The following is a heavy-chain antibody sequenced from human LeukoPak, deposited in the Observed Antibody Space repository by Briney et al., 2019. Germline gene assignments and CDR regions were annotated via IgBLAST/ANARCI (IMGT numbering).Heavy chain of an antibody. CDR2: ISYDGYNK. D-gene: IGHD3-10*01. J-gene: IGHJ4*02. CDR1: KFTFSTYG. V-gene: IGHV3-30*18. CDR3: AKDYGSGSQYSFDY. Sequence: GGSLRLSCAASKFTFSTYGMHWVRQAPGKGLEWVAVISYDGYNKYYADSVQGRFTISRDNSKNTLYLQMNSLGAEDTAVYYCAKDYGSGSQYSFDYWGQGTLVTVSS.